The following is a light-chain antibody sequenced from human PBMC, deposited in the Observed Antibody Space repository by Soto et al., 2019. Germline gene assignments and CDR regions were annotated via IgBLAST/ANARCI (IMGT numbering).Light chain of an antibody. J-gene: IGKJ1*01. Sequence: DIQMTQSPSTLSASVGDRVTITCRASQSISSWLAWYQQKPGKAPKLLIYDVSSLEGGVPSRFSGSGSGTEFTLTISSLQPDDFATYYCQQYSSDSTFGQGTKVEI. CDR3: QQYSSDST. CDR1: QSISSW. V-gene: IGKV1-5*01. CDR2: DVS.